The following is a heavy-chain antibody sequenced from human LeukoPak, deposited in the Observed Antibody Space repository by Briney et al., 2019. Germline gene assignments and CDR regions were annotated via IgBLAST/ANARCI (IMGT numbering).Heavy chain of an antibody. CDR3: ARVNSIRTIFGVVIGWDY. D-gene: IGHD3-3*01. CDR2: ISPNSGGT. Sequence: ASVKVSCKASGYTFTGYYMHWVRQAPGQGFEWMGRISPNSGGTNYAQKFQGRVTMTRDTSISTAYMELSRLRSDDTAVYYCARVNSIRTIFGVVIGWDYWGQGTLVTVSS. V-gene: IGHV1-2*06. J-gene: IGHJ4*02. CDR1: GYTFTGYY.